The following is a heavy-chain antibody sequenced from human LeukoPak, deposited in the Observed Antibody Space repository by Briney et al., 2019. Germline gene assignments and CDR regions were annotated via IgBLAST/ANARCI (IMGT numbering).Heavy chain of an antibody. CDR2: ISAYNGNT. D-gene: IGHD2-2*01. Sequence: GASVKVSCKASGYTFTSYGISWVRQAPGQGLEWMGWISAYNGNTNYAQKLQGRVTMTTDTSTSTANMELRSLRSDDTAVYYCASASSPYYYYGMDVWGQGTTVTVSS. CDR1: GYTFTSYG. J-gene: IGHJ6*02. V-gene: IGHV1-18*01. CDR3: ASASSPYYYYGMDV.